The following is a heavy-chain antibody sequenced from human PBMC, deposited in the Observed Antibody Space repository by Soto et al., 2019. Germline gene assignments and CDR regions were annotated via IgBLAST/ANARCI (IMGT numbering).Heavy chain of an antibody. Sequence: SETLSLTCPVSGFSISSSYWSWIRQPPGKGLDWIGYIYYGGSTNYNPSLKSRVTISVDTSKNQFSLKLSFVTAADTAVYYCARQGSGYEPFDYWGQGTLVTVSS. D-gene: IGHD5-12*01. CDR1: GFSISSSY. J-gene: IGHJ4*02. V-gene: IGHV4-59*08. CDR2: IYYGGST. CDR3: ARQGSGYEPFDY.